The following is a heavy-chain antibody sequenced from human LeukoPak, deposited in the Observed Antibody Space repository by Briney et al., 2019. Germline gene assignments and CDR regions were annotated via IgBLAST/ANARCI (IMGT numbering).Heavy chain of an antibody. CDR1: GGSISSDSYY. Sequence: SETLSLTCTVPGGSISSDSYYWSWIRQPAGKGLEWIGHIYTSGSTNYNPSLKSRVTISVDTSKNQFSLKLSSVTAADTAVYYCAGEGVGGYWGQGTLVTVSS. J-gene: IGHJ4*02. CDR2: IYTSGST. V-gene: IGHV4-61*09. CDR3: AGEGVGGY. D-gene: IGHD3-10*01.